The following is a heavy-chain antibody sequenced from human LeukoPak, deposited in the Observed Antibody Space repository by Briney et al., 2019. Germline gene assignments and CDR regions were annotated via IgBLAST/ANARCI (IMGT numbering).Heavy chain of an antibody. CDR3: ARGDAVAGTHYFDY. Sequence: SETLSLTCTVSGGSISSSSYYWVWIRQPPGKGLEWIGTIDYSGTTYYKPSLKSRVTISVDTSKNQFSLKLSSVTAADTAVYYCARGDAVAGTHYFDYWGQGTLVTVSS. CDR2: IDYSGTT. J-gene: IGHJ4*02. CDR1: GGSISSSSYY. V-gene: IGHV4-39*07. D-gene: IGHD6-19*01.